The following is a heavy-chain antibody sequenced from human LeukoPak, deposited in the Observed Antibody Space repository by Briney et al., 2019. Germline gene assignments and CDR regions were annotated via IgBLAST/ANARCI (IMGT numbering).Heavy chain of an antibody. CDR1: GFTFSSYA. CDR2: ISYDGSNK. Sequence: GGSLRLSCAASGFTFSSYAMHWVRQAPGKGLEWVAVISYDGSNKYYADSVKGRFTISRDNSKNTLYLQMNSLRAEDTAVYYCAREIAAAGTGADYWGQGTLVTVSS. D-gene: IGHD6-13*01. CDR3: AREIAAAGTGADY. V-gene: IGHV3-30*04. J-gene: IGHJ4*02.